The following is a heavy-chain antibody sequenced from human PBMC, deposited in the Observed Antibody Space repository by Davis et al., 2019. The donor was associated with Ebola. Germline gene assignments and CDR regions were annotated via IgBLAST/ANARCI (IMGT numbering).Heavy chain of an antibody. V-gene: IGHV4-4*02. D-gene: IGHD3-3*01. Sequence: MPSETLSLTCAVSGGSISTSNWRSWLRQPPGNGLEWIGEIYHSGSTNYNPSLKSRVTISVDKSKNQFSLKLSSVTAADTAVYYCARSTIFGVGDFDYWGQGTLVTVSS. J-gene: IGHJ4*02. CDR3: ARSTIFGVGDFDY. CDR1: GGSISTSNW. CDR2: IYHSGST.